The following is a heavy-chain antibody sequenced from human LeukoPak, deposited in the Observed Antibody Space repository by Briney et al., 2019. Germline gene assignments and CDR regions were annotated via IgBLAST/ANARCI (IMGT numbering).Heavy chain of an antibody. Sequence: PGGSLRLSCAASGFTFSSYGMHWARQAPGKGLEWVAFIRYDGSNKYYADSVKGRFTISRDNSKNTLYLQMNSLRAEDTAVYYCAKDMTTATGFVDYWGQGTLVTVSS. CDR2: IRYDGSNK. D-gene: IGHD4-17*01. CDR3: AKDMTTATGFVDY. V-gene: IGHV3-30*02. CDR1: GFTFSSYG. J-gene: IGHJ4*02.